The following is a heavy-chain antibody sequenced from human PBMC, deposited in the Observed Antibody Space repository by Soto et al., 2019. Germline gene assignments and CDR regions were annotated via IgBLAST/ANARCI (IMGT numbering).Heavy chain of an antibody. CDR2: INSGGTT. D-gene: IGHD1-26*01. Sequence: EVQVAESGGHLVQPGGSLRLSCAPFGFTSSGNYMSWVRQAPGRGLEWVSLINSGGTTYYAASVRDRFTISRDDAKNTLFLQMNSLRTEYTAEYYGGRGSEKFYCYYWARGTPVTVSS. CDR1: GFTSSGNY. CDR3: GRGSEKFYCYY. V-gene: IGHV3-66*01. J-gene: IGHJ4*02.